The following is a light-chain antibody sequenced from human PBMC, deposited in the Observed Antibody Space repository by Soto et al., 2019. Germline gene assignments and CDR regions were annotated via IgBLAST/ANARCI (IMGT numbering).Light chain of an antibody. V-gene: IGKV3-20*01. CDR2: GAS. J-gene: IGKJ3*01. Sequence: EIVLTQSPGTLSLSPGERATLSCRASQSVSSSYLAWYQQKPGQAPRLLIYGASSRATGIPDRFSGSGSGTDFTLTISRLEPEDFAVYYCQQYGSSPGFTFGPGTKVASK. CDR3: QQYGSSPGFT. CDR1: QSVSSSY.